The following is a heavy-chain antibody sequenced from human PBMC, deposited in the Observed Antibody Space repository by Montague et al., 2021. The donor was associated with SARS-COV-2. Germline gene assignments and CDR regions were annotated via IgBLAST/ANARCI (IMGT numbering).Heavy chain of an antibody. CDR2: IYGGGSA. CDR3: AREYRGGDGRGEYFYFGMDV. D-gene: IGHD2-21*02. Sequence: TLSLTCSVSGGSIRSDTSYYNWFRQPDGKGLEWVVRIYGGGSASYNPSLKSPVIISLDTSKNAVTLNLMSVTAADIARYFCAREYRGGDGRGEYFYFGMDVWGRGTTVTVSS. CDR1: GGSIRSDTSY. J-gene: IGHJ6*02. V-gene: IGHV4-61*02.